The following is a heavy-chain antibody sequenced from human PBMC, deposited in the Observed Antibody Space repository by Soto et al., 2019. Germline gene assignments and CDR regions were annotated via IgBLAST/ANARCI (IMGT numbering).Heavy chain of an antibody. J-gene: IGHJ5*02. Sequence: QVQLVQSGAEVKKPGSSVKVSCKASGGTFSSYTISWVRQAPEQGLEWMGRIIPILGIANYAQKFQGRVTITADKSTSTAYMELSSLRSEDTAVYYCARLQYSSSWYINWFDPWGQGTLVTVSS. CDR1: GGTFSSYT. CDR3: ARLQYSSSWYINWFDP. CDR2: IIPILGIA. V-gene: IGHV1-69*02. D-gene: IGHD6-13*01.